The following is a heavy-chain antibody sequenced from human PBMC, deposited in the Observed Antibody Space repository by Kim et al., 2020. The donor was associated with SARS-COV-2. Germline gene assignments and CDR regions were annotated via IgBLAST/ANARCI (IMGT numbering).Heavy chain of an antibody. J-gene: IGHJ1*01. V-gene: IGHV3-48*02. Sequence: SVKGRFTISRDNDKNSLYLQMNGLRDEDTAVYYCACGNRLRWLSAEYFQHWGQGTLVTVSS. D-gene: IGHD4-17*01. CDR3: ACGNRLRWLSAEYFQH.